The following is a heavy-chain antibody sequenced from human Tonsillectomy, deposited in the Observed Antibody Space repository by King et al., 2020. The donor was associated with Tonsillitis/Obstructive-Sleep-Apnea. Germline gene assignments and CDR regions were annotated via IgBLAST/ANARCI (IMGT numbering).Heavy chain of an antibody. J-gene: IGHJ3*02. V-gene: IGHV4-4*02. D-gene: IGHD3-10*01. CDR1: GGSINSTNW. CDR3: ARGYSGSGNAFDI. Sequence: QLQESGPGLVKPSGTLSLTCAVSGGSINSTNWWRWGRQHPGKGREGSGEIYHTGSANYNSSLRNRVTISVDKSKNQFSLKVYSVTAADTAAYYCARGYSGSGNAFDIWGQGTMVTVSS. CDR2: IYHTGSA.